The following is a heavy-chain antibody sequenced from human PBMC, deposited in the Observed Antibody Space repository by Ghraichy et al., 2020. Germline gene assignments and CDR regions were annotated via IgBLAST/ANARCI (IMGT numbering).Heavy chain of an antibody. Sequence: GSLRLSCAVYGGSFSGYYWSWIRQPPGKGLEWIGEINHSGSTNYNPSLKSRVTISVDTSKNQFSLKLSSVTAADTAVYYCARGYYYDSSGLYYFDYWGQGTLVTVSS. CDR1: GGSFSGYY. V-gene: IGHV4-34*01. J-gene: IGHJ4*02. D-gene: IGHD3-22*01. CDR3: ARGYYYDSSGLYYFDY. CDR2: INHSGST.